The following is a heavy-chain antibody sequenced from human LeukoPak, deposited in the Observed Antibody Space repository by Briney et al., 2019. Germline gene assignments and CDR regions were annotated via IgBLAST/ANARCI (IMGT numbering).Heavy chain of an antibody. J-gene: IGHJ4*02. CDR1: GGSISSSGYF. CDR3: ARRSSGSYLGWRDY. Sequence: PSETLSLTCTVSGGSISSSGYFWGWIRQPPGKGLEWIGSIYYSGSTYYNPSLKSRVTISVDTSKNQFSLKLSSVTAADTAVYYCARRSSGSYLGWRDYWGQGTLVTVSS. CDR2: IYYSGST. V-gene: IGHV4-39*01. D-gene: IGHD1-26*01.